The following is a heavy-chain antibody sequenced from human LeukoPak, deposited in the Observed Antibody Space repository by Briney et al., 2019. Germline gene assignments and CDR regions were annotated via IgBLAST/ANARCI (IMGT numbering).Heavy chain of an antibody. J-gene: IGHJ3*02. CDR1: GFTFSSYW. V-gene: IGHV3-74*01. CDR3: ARAGYGNAFDI. Sequence: GGSLRLSCAAPGFTFSSYWMHWVRQAPGRGPVWVSRIKTDGSKTNYADSVKGRVTISRDNAKNTLYLQMNSLRAEDTAVYYCARAGYGNAFDIWGQATMVTVSS. CDR2: IKTDGSKT. D-gene: IGHD4-11*01.